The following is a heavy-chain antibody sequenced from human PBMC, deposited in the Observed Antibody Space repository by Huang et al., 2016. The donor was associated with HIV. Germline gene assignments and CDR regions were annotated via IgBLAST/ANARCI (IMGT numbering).Heavy chain of an antibody. D-gene: IGHD2-8*01. CDR2: IYYRGST. J-gene: IGHJ6*02. V-gene: IGHV4-59*01. CDR3: ARGMSPNTYYYGMDV. Sequence: QVQLQESGPGLVKPSETLSLTCPVSGVSISSYYWSWNRPPPGKGLEWSGYIYYRGSTTYNPSLKSRVTISVDTSNNQFSLKLGSVTAADTAEYYCARGMSPNTYYYGMDVWGQVTTVTVSS. CDR1: GVSISSYY.